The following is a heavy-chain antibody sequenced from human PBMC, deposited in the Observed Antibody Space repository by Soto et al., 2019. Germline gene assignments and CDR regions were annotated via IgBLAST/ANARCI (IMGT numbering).Heavy chain of an antibody. CDR2: IYPGDSDT. CDR3: ATLYDSSGYYYPPGAFDI. D-gene: IGHD3-22*01. J-gene: IGHJ3*02. CDR1: GYSFTSYW. Sequence: GESLKISCKCSGYSFTSYWIGWVRQMPGKGLEWMGIIYPGDSDTRYSPSFQGQVTISADKSFSTAYLQWSSLKASDTAMYYCATLYDSSGYYYPPGAFDIWGQGTMVTVSS. V-gene: IGHV5-51*01.